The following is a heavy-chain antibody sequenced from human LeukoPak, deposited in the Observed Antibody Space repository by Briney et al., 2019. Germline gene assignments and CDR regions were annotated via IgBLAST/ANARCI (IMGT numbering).Heavy chain of an antibody. Sequence: PGGSLRLSCAASGFTFSSYGMHWVRQAPGKGLEWVAFIRYDGSNKYYGDFVKGRFTISRDNSKNTLYLQMDSLRAEDTAVYYCAKGYSDYFDYWGQGTLVTVSS. D-gene: IGHD4-11*01. V-gene: IGHV3-30*02. CDR3: AKGYSDYFDY. CDR1: GFTFSSYG. CDR2: IRYDGSNK. J-gene: IGHJ4*02.